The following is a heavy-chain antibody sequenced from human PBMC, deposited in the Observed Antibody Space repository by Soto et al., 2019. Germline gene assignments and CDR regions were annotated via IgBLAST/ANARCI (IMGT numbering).Heavy chain of an antibody. J-gene: IGHJ4*02. CDR2: ISSTGALM. CDR1: GFIFSQYS. Sequence: LRLSCAASGFIFSQYSMNWVRQAPGKGLEWVSSISSTGALMYYADSVKGRFTISRDDADNSLYLQMNSLRVEDTAVYYCARDRLARGIPVAGRIDYWGQGALVTVSS. CDR3: ARDRLARGIPVAGRIDY. V-gene: IGHV3-21*01. D-gene: IGHD6-19*01.